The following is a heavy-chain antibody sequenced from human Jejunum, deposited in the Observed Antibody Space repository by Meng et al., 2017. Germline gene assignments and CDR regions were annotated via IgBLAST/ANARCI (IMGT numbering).Heavy chain of an antibody. CDR3: AKNGYCSGGRCSSGTSFDP. V-gene: IGHV4-4*01. CDR2: ISDGGST. D-gene: IGHD2-15*01. J-gene: IGHJ5*02. CDR1: GCSISNKNS. Sequence: EEVAPGPVYTPGTLPPTWLCFGCSISNKNSWSWVRQPPGKGLEWIGEISDGGSTSYNPSLKNRVTISIDKSKSQFSLKLSSVTAADTAVYFCAKNGYCSGGRCSSGTSFDPWGQGTLVTVSS.